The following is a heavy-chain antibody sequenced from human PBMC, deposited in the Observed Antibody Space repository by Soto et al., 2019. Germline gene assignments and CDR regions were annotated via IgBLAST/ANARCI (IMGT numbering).Heavy chain of an antibody. D-gene: IGHD2-8*01. J-gene: IGHJ1*01. CDR2: INQSGGT. V-gene: IGHV4-34*01. CDR3: ARARYCTISSRPASSKY. Sequence: SETLSLTCAVYGGSFSGYYWSWIRQPPGKGLEWIGEINQSGGTNYNPSLKSRVTISVDTSKNQFSLKLSSVTAADTAVYYCARARYCTISSRPASSKYWGQGTLVPASP. CDR1: GGSFSGYY.